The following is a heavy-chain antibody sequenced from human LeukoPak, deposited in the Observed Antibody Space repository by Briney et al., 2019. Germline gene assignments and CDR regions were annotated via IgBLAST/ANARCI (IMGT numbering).Heavy chain of an antibody. D-gene: IGHD3-10*01. V-gene: IGHV3-30*18. CDR1: GFTFSSYG. CDR2: ISYDGTNK. Sequence: GGSLRLSCAASGFTFSSYGMHWVRQAPGKGLEWVAVISYDGTNKYYADSVKGRFTVSRDNSKNTLYLQMNSLRTEDTAVYYCAKEHRSGSYYRRYFDYWGQGTLVTVSS. CDR3: AKEHRSGSYYRRYFDY. J-gene: IGHJ4*02.